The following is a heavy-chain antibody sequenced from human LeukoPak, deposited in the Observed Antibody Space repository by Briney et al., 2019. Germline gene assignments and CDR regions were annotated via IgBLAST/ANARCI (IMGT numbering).Heavy chain of an antibody. Sequence: GASVKVSCKASGYTFTSYGISWVRQAPGQGLEWMGWISAYNGNTNYAQKLQGRVTMTTDTSTSTAYMELRSLRSDDTAMYYYARDRILYSGYDVFDYWGQGTLVTVSS. V-gene: IGHV1-18*01. J-gene: IGHJ4*02. CDR3: ARDRILYSGYDVFDY. CDR2: ISAYNGNT. D-gene: IGHD5-12*01. CDR1: GYTFTSYG.